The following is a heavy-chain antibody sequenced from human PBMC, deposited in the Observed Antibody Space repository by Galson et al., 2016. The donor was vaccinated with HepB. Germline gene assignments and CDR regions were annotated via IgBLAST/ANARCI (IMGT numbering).Heavy chain of an antibody. CDR3: ARERAETVAQGVIRVHRIHYYYGMDV. J-gene: IGHJ6*02. CDR2: ISANSDST. CDR1: GFYFSDYS. Sequence: SLRLSCAASGFYFSDYSMNWVRQAPGKGLEWLSYISANSDSTYYADSVKGRFTISRDNAKNSLYLQMNSLRDEDTAVYYCARERAETVAQGVIRVHRIHYYYGMDVWGQGTIVTVSS. D-gene: IGHD3-10*01. V-gene: IGHV3-48*02.